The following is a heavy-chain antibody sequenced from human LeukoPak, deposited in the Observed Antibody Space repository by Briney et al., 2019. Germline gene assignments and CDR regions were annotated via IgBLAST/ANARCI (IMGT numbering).Heavy chain of an antibody. CDR3: ARVGVVPAAMASI. CDR2: SNAGNGNT. CDR1: GYTFTSYA. D-gene: IGHD2-2*01. V-gene: IGHV1-3*02. Sequence: ASVKVSCKASGYTFTSYAMHWVRQAPGQRLEWMGWSNAGNGNTKYSQEFQGRVTITRDTSASTAYMELRSLRSDDTAVYYCARVGVVPAAMASIWGQGTLVTVSS. J-gene: IGHJ4*02.